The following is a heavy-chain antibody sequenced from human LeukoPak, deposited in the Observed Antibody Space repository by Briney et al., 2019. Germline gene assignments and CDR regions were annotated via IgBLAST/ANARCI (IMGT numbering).Heavy chain of an antibody. J-gene: IGHJ4*02. Sequence: PGGSLRLSCAASGFTFDDYAMHWVRQAPGKGLEWVSGISWNSGSIGYVDSVEGRFTISRDNAKNSLYLQMNSLRADDTALYYCVKDRFRNLYCGGDCYPLDYWGQGTLVTVSS. CDR1: GFTFDDYA. D-gene: IGHD2-21*02. CDR3: VKDRFRNLYCGGDCYPLDY. CDR2: ISWNSGSI. V-gene: IGHV3-9*01.